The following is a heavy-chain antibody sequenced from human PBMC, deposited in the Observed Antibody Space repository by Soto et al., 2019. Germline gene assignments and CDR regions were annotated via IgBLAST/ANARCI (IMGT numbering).Heavy chain of an antibody. Sequence: EVQLLESGGGVVQPGGSLILSCAASGFTFSTYAMAWVRQAPGKGLEWVSGISGSAVSTNHADSVKGRFIISRDNSXXMVYLQMNSLRAEDTAVYYCACLAWFGDPVPPFDCWGQGTVVTVSS. V-gene: IGHV3-23*01. CDR1: GFTFSTYA. CDR2: ISGSAVST. D-gene: IGHD3-10*01. J-gene: IGHJ4*02. CDR3: ACLAWFGDPVPPFDC.